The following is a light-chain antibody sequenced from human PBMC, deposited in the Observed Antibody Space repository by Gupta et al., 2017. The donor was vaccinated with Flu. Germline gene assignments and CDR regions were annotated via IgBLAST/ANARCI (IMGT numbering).Light chain of an antibody. CDR3: CSYAGSYTDV. Sequence: QSALTQPRSVSGSPGPSVTISCTATSSDVGGFNYVSWYHQHPGKAPKLMIYEVTKRPSGVPDRFSGSKSGNTASLTISGLQAEDEADYYCCSYAGSYTDVFGTGTKVTVL. V-gene: IGLV2-11*02. CDR1: SSDVGGFNY. J-gene: IGLJ1*01. CDR2: EVT.